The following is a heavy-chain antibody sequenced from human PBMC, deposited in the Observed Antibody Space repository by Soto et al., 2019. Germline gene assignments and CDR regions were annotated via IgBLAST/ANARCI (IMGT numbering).Heavy chain of an antibody. CDR1: GGSISSYY. D-gene: IGHD1-26*01. CDR3: ARSTFGVSGSYYDY. V-gene: IGHV4-59*08. CDR2: IYYSGST. Sequence: SETLSLTCTVSGGSISSYYWSWIRQPPGKGLEWIGYIYYSGSTNYNPSLKSRVTISVDTSKNQFSLKLSFVTAADTAVYYCARSTFGVSGSYYDYWGQGTLVTVSS. J-gene: IGHJ4*02.